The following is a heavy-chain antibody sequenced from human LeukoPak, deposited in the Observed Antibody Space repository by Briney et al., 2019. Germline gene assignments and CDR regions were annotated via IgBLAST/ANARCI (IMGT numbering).Heavy chain of an antibody. V-gene: IGHV4-61*02. CDR1: GGSISSGGYY. CDR2: IYTSGST. D-gene: IGHD4-11*01. Sequence: SQTLSLTCTVSGGSISSGGYYWSWIRQPAGKGLEWIGRIYTSGSTNYNPSLKSRVTISVDTSKNQFSLKLSSVTAADTAVYYCARDVDYSNYGLGYWGQGTLVTVSS. CDR3: ARDVDYSNYGLGY. J-gene: IGHJ4*02.